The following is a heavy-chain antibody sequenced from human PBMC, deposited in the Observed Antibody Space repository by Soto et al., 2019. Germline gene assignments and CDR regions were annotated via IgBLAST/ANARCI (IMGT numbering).Heavy chain of an antibody. CDR1: VVTFSSYG. CDR3: AKVMIAIAPYYYYGMDV. J-gene: IGHJ6*02. V-gene: IGHV3-30*18. Sequence: WGSLRISCAACVVTFSSYGMHWVRQAPGKGLEWVAVISYDGSNKYYADSVKGRFTISRDNSKNTLYLQMNSLRAEDTAVYYCAKVMIAIAPYYYYGMDVSGQGTTLTVSS. D-gene: IGHD2-21*01. CDR2: ISYDGSNK.